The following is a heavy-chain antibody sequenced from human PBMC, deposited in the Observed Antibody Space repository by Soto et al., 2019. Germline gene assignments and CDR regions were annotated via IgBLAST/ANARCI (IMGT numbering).Heavy chain of an antibody. CDR3: ARVGAAAGPYYFDN. Sequence: GGSLRLSCAASGFSFSSYAMSWVRQAPGKGLEWVSGISSGGLNTYYADSVKGRFTISRDNSKNTLYLQMNNLAAGDTAVYYCARVGAAAGPYYFDNWGQGTLVTVSS. J-gene: IGHJ4*02. D-gene: IGHD6-13*01. CDR1: GFSFSSYA. CDR2: ISSGGLNT. V-gene: IGHV3-23*01.